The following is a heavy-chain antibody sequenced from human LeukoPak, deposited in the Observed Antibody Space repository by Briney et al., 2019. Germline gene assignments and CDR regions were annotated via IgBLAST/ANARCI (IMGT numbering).Heavy chain of an antibody. CDR2: IYSGGST. CDR1: GFTFSSYG. D-gene: IGHD3-22*01. V-gene: IGHV3-53*01. Sequence: GGSLRLSCAASGFTFSSYGMHWVRQAPGKGLEWVSVIYSGGSTYYADSVKGRFTISRDNSKNTLYLQMNSLRAEDTAVYYCARDSRSYRYYDSSPDLRGAFDIWGQGTMVTVSS. J-gene: IGHJ3*02. CDR3: ARDSRSYRYYDSSPDLRGAFDI.